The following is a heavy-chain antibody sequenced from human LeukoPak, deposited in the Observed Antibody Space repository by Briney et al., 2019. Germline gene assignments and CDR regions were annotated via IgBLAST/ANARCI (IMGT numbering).Heavy chain of an antibody. CDR1: GITLSNYG. Sequence: GGSLRLSCAVSGITLSNYGMSWVRQAPGKGLEWVAGISDSGGSTNYADSVKGRFTISRDNPKNSLYLQMNSLRAEDTAVYYCARGQQLGKVLDYWGQGTLVTVSS. CDR2: ISDSGGST. J-gene: IGHJ4*02. V-gene: IGHV3-23*01. D-gene: IGHD6-13*01. CDR3: ARGQQLGKVLDY.